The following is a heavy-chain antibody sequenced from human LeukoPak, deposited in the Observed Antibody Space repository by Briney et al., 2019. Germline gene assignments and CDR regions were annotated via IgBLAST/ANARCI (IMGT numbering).Heavy chain of an antibody. Sequence: GGSLRLSCAASGFTFSSYGMHWVRQAPGKGLEWVAVISYDGSNKYYADSVKGRFTISRDNSKNTLYLQMNSLRAEDTAVYYCARVTYGSGTYGAFDYWGQGTLVTVSS. J-gene: IGHJ4*02. CDR3: ARVTYGSGTYGAFDY. D-gene: IGHD3-10*01. CDR2: ISYDGSNK. CDR1: GFTFSSYG. V-gene: IGHV3-30*03.